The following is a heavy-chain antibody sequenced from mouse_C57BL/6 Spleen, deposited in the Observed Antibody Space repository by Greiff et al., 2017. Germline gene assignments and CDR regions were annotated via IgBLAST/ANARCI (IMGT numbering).Heavy chain of an antibody. V-gene: IGHV1-52*01. Sequence: QLQQPGAELVRPGSSVKLSCKASGYTFTSYWMHWVKQRPIQGLEWIGNIDPSDSETHYNQKFKDKATLTVDKSSSTAYMQLSSLTSEDSAVYYCARSPAAQATGVYYAMDYWGQGTSVTVSS. CDR2: IDPSDSET. D-gene: IGHD3-2*02. CDR3: ARSPAAQATGVYYAMDY. CDR1: GYTFTSYW. J-gene: IGHJ4*01.